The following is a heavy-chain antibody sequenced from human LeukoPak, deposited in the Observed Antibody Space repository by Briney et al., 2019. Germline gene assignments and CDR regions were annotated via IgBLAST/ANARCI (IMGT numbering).Heavy chain of an antibody. D-gene: IGHD6-19*01. CDR3: SASVAGVIGDDY. J-gene: IGHJ4*02. Sequence: GGSLRLSCAASGFNFSSYAMSRVRQAPGKGLEWVSAISGSGGSTYYADSVKGRFTISRDNSKNTLYLQMNSLRAEDTAVYYCSASVAGVIGDDYWGQGTLVTVSS. V-gene: IGHV3-23*01. CDR2: ISGSGGST. CDR1: GFNFSSYA.